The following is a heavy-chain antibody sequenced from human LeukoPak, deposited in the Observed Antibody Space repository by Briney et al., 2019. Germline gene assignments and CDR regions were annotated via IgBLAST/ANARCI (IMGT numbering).Heavy chain of an antibody. CDR3: ARGSSSWYETKLDY. Sequence: SPSETLSLTCTVSGGSISSSSYYWGWIRQPPGKGLEWIGSIYYSGSTYYNPSLKSRVTISVDTSKNQFSLKLSSVTAADTAVYYCARGSSSWYETKLDYWGQGTLVTVSS. CDR1: GGSISSSSYY. CDR2: IYYSGST. J-gene: IGHJ4*02. D-gene: IGHD6-13*01. V-gene: IGHV4-39*07.